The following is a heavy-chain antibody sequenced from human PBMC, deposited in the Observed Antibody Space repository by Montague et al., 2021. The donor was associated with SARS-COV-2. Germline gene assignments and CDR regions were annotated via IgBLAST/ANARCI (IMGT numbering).Heavy chain of an antibody. CDR3: ARRLNNWYSSGQRRHFDY. CDR1: GATISSSSYY. D-gene: IGHD6-19*01. V-gene: IGHV4-39*01. Sequence: SETLSLTCTVSGATISSSSYYWGWIRRPPGKVLEWIGHISYHGNTNYNPSLKSRVTISIDTSKNQFSLKVSSVTAADTAIYYCARRLNNWYSSGQRRHFDYWGQGTLVTVSS. CDR2: ISYHGNT. J-gene: IGHJ4*02.